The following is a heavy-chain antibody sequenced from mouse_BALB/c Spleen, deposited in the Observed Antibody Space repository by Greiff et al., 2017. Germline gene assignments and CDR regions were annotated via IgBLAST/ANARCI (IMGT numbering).Heavy chain of an antibody. J-gene: IGHJ4*01. CDR1: GYTFTSYW. V-gene: IGHV1S22*01. CDR3: TRGTGRAMDY. Sequence: LQQPGSELVRPGASVKLSCKASGYTFTSYWMHWVKQRPGQGLEWIGNIYPGSGSTNYDEKFKSKATLTVDTSSSTAYMQLSSLTSEDSAVYYCTRGTGRAMDYWGQGASVTVSS. D-gene: IGHD4-1*01. CDR2: IYPGSGST.